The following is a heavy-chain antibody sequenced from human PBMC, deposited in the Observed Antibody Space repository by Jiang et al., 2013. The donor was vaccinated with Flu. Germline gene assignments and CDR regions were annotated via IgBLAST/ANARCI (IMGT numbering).Heavy chain of an antibody. J-gene: IGHJ3*02. CDR3: ARGYIYGKKDTFDI. D-gene: IGHD3-16*02. Sequence: SQTLSLTCAISGDSVSSNTATWNWIRQSPSRGLEWLGRTYYRSTFYNQYEESVKSRITINSDTSKNQFSLQLNSVTPEDTAVYFCARGYIYGKKDTFDIWGQGAMVTVSS. CDR2: TYYRSTFYN. CDR1: GDSVSSNTAT. V-gene: IGHV6-1*01.